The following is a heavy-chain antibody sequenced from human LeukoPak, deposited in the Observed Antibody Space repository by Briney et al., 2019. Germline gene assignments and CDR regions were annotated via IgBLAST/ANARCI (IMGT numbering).Heavy chain of an antibody. CDR1: GGTFSSYA. D-gene: IGHD6-6*01. Sequence: ASVKVSCKASGGTFSSYAISWVRQAPGQGLEWMGGIIPIFGTANYAQKFQGRVTITTDESTSTAYMELSSLRSEDTAVYYCARDFGNIAARGVAFDIWGQGTMVTVSS. CDR3: ARDFGNIAARGVAFDI. J-gene: IGHJ3*02. V-gene: IGHV1-69*05. CDR2: IIPIFGTA.